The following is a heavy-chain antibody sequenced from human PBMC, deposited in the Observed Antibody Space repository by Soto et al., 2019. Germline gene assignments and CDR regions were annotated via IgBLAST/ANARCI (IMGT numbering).Heavy chain of an antibody. J-gene: IGHJ6*02. V-gene: IGHV1-69*13. CDR3: ARNLGIAAADTYYYYGMDV. CDR1: GGTFSSYA. CDR2: IIPIFGTA. D-gene: IGHD6-13*01. Sequence: SVKVSCKASGGTFSSYAISWVRQAPGQGLEWMGGIIPIFGTANYAQKFQGRVTITADESTSTAYMELSSLRSEDTAVYYCARNLGIAAADTYYYYGMDVWGQGTTVTVSS.